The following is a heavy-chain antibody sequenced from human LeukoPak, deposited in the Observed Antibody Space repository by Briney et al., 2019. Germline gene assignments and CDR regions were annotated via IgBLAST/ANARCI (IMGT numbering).Heavy chain of an antibody. CDR3: ARDEQGYSYGPFDY. D-gene: IGHD5-18*01. CDR2: INHSGST. J-gene: IGHJ4*02. V-gene: IGHV4-34*01. CDR1: GGSFSGYY. Sequence: SETLSLTCAVYGGSFSGYYWSWIRQPPGKGLEWIGEINHSGSTIYNPSLKSRVTISVDTSKNQFSLKLSSVTAADTAVYYCARDEQGYSYGPFDYWGQGTLVTVSS.